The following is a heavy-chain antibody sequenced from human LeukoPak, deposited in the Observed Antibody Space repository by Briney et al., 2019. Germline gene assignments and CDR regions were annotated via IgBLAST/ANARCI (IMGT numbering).Heavy chain of an antibody. Sequence: GGSLRLSCAASGFTFDDYAMHWDRQAPGKGLEWVSGISWNSGSIGYADSVKGRFTISRDNAKNSLYLQMNSLRAEDTALYYCVKDYDSSGYYPEYWGQGTLVTVSS. V-gene: IGHV3-9*01. D-gene: IGHD3-22*01. CDR2: ISWNSGSI. J-gene: IGHJ4*02. CDR3: VKDYDSSGYYPEY. CDR1: GFTFDDYA.